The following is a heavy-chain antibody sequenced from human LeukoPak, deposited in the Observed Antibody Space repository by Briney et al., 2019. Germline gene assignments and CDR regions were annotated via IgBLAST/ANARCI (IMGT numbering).Heavy chain of an antibody. Sequence: SETLSLTCTVSGGSMSSGSYYWSWIRQPAGKGLEWIGRSYNSGSTNYNPSLKSRVTISVDTSKNRFSLKLSSVTAADTAMYYCARDPGGAVFDIWGQGTMVTVSS. CDR2: SYNSGST. CDR3: ARDPGGAVFDI. D-gene: IGHD1-26*01. V-gene: IGHV4-61*02. J-gene: IGHJ3*02. CDR1: GGSMSSGSYY.